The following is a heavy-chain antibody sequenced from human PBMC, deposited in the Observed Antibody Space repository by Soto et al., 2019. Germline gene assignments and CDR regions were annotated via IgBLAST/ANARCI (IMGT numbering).Heavy chain of an antibody. CDR1: GGSISSYY. CDR3: ARHEGIQLWFPWYFDY. CDR2: IYYSGST. V-gene: IGHV4-59*08. Sequence: XXTLSLPFTVSGGSISSYYWRWIPQPPGKGLEWIGYIYYSGSTNYNPSLKSRVTISVDTSKNQFSLKLSSVTAADTAVYYCARHEGIQLWFPWYFDYWGQGTLVTVSS. D-gene: IGHD5-18*01. J-gene: IGHJ4*02.